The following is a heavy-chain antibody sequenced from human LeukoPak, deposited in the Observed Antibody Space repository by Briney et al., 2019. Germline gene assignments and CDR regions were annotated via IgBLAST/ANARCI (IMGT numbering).Heavy chain of an antibody. Sequence: GGSLRLSCGASGFTFSYYAMTWVRQAPGKGLEWVSTISGSGDSTYYADSVKGRFTISRDNSKNTLYLQMNSLRAEDTAVYYCAKLYSSSSSLVYWGQGTLVTVSS. D-gene: IGHD6-6*01. CDR3: AKLYSSSSSLVY. J-gene: IGHJ4*02. CDR1: GFTFSYYA. CDR2: ISGSGDST. V-gene: IGHV3-23*01.